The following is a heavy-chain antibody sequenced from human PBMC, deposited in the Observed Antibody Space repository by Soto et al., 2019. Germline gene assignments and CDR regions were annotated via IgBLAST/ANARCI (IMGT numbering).Heavy chain of an antibody. J-gene: IGHJ4*02. Sequence: QVQLVQSGAEVKKPGSSVKVSCKASGGTFSSYTISWVRQAPGQGLEWMGRIIPILGIANYAQKFQGRVTITADKSTSTAYMELSSLRSEDTAVYYCARDEPGTSMVTSYWGQGTLVTVSS. D-gene: IGHD5-18*01. V-gene: IGHV1-69*08. CDR2: IIPILGIA. CDR3: ARDEPGTSMVTSY. CDR1: GGTFSSYT.